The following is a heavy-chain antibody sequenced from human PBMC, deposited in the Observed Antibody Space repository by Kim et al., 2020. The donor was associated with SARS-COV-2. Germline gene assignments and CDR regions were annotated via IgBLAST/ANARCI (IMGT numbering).Heavy chain of an antibody. CDR2: SYYSGST. CDR3: ARLYSSGWCLDY. CDR1: GASISSYY. D-gene: IGHD6-19*01. J-gene: IGHJ4*02. V-gene: IGHV4-59*01. Sequence: ETLSLTCSVSGASISSYYWSWIRQPPGKGLEWIGYSYYSGSTNYNPSLKSRVTMSVDTSKNQFSLLLSSVTAADTAVYYCARLYSSGWCLDYWGQGTLVTVSS.